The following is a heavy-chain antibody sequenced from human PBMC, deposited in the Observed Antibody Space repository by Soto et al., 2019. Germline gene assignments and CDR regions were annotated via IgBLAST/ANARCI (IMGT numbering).Heavy chain of an antibody. CDR1: GYTFTSYG. Sequence: QVQLVQSGAEVKKPGASVKVSCKASGYTFTSYGISWVRQAPGQGLEWMGWIFAHNGNTNYAQKLQGRVTMTTDTSTSTAYMELRSLGSDDTAVYYCASGWFGEFVYYFDYWGQGTLVTASS. CDR3: ASGWFGEFVYYFDY. V-gene: IGHV1-18*01. CDR2: IFAHNGNT. J-gene: IGHJ4*02. D-gene: IGHD3-10*01.